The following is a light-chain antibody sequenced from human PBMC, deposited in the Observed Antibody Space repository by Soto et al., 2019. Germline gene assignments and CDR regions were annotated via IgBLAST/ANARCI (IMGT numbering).Light chain of an antibody. Sequence: DIQMTQSPSSLSASVGDRVTITCRASQSISSYLNWYQQKPGKAPKLLIYAASSLQSGVPSRFSGSGSGTDFTLTISSLKPEDFATDSCQQSYSTPGTFGQGTKLEIK. CDR2: AAS. CDR1: QSISSY. V-gene: IGKV1-39*01. J-gene: IGKJ2*01. CDR3: QQSYSTPGT.